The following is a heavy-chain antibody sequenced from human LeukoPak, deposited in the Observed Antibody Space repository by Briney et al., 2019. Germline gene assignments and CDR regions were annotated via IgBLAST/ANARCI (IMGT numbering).Heavy chain of an antibody. J-gene: IGHJ4*02. CDR1: GFTFSSYS. D-gene: IGHD2-15*01. V-gene: IGHV3-21*01. Sequence: KPGGSLRLSCAASGFTFSSYSMNWVRQAPGKGLEWVSSISSSSSYIYYADSVKGRFTISRDNAKNSLYLQMNSLRAEDTAVYYCAKVRVGTAHFDYWGQGTLVTVSS. CDR2: ISSSSSYI. CDR3: AKVRVGTAHFDY.